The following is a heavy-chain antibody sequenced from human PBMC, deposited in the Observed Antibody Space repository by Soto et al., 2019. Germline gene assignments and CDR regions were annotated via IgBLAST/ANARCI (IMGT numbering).Heavy chain of an antibody. D-gene: IGHD3-16*01. CDR3: ARDGARGAHYFDY. CDR2: INPNSGGT. CDR1: GYTFTGYY. Sequence: QVQLVQSGAEVKKPGASVKVSCKASGYTFTGYYMHWVRQAPGQGLEWMGWINPNSGGTNYAQKFQGWVDMTRDSSISTAYMELSRLRSDDTAVYYCARDGARGAHYFDYWGQGTLVTVSS. J-gene: IGHJ4*02. V-gene: IGHV1-2*04.